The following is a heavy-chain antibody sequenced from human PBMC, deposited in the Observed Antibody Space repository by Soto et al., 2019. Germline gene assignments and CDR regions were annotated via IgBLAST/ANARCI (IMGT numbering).Heavy chain of an antibody. CDR2: IYNDGTYS. D-gene: IGHD3-10*01. CDR1: GFIVKVYW. V-gene: IGHV3-74*01. CDR3: TRGPRPISTGTGAY. J-gene: IGHJ4*02. Sequence: LRLSCSASGFIVKVYWMRWVRQSPGKGLVWISRIYNDGTYSDYADSVRGRFTISRDNVNDTLYLQMNNLRAEDSGLYYCTRGPRPISTGTGAYWGQGTQVTVSS.